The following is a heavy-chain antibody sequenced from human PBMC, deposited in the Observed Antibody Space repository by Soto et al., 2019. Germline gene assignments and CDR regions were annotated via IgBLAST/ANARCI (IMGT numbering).Heavy chain of an antibody. D-gene: IGHD3-16*01. CDR1: GGSISSYY. CDR2: IYYSGST. CDR3: ARRARGNWAFDY. V-gene: IGHV4-59*08. Sequence: LSLTCTVSGGSISSYYWSWIRQPPGKGLEWIGYIYYSGSTNYNPSLKSRVTISVDTSKNQFSLKLSSVTAADTAVYYCARRARGNWAFDYWGQGTLVTVSS. J-gene: IGHJ4*02.